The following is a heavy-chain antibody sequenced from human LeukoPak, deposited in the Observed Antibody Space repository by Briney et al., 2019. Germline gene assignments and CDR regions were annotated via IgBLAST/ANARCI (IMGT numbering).Heavy chain of an antibody. V-gene: IGHV3-53*01. D-gene: IGHD2-2*02. CDR3: AKDLGLYKFDY. J-gene: IGHJ4*02. CDR2: IYSDGST. Sequence: GGSLRLSCAASGFIVSSNYMSWVRQAPGKGLEWVSIIYSDGSTYYADSVKGRFTISRDNFKNILYFDMNSLRVEDTAVYYCAKDLGLYKFDYWGQGTLVTVSS. CDR1: GFIVSSNY.